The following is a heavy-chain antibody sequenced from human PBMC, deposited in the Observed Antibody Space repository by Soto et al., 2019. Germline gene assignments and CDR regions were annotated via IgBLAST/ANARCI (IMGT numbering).Heavy chain of an antibody. CDR3: ARVIAAAGADLALGY. J-gene: IGHJ4*02. CDR1: GGSISSYY. D-gene: IGHD6-13*01. CDR2: IYYSGST. V-gene: IGHV4-59*01. Sequence: SETLSLTCTVSGGSISSYYWSWIRQPPGKGLEWIGYIYYSGSTNYNPSLKSRVTISVDTSKNQFSLKLSSVTAADTAVYYCARVIAAAGADLALGYWGQGTLVTVSS.